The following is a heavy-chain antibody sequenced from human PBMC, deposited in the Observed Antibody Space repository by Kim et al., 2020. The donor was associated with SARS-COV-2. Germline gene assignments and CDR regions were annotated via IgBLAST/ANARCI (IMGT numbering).Heavy chain of an antibody. V-gene: IGHV1-18*01. CDR3: ATGYSSSAGAFDI. Sequence: YAQKLQGRVTMTTDTSTSTAYMELRSLRSDDTAVYYCATGYSSSAGAFDIWGQGTMVTVSS. J-gene: IGHJ3*02. D-gene: IGHD6-13*01.